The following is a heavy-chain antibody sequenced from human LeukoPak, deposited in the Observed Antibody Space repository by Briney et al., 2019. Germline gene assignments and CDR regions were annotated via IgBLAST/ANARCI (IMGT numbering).Heavy chain of an antibody. CDR2: IYTSGST. CDR3: ARSKEPQWLVKGGFYYFDY. V-gene: IGHV4-61*02. CDR1: GVSISSGSYY. J-gene: IGHJ4*02. Sequence: SQTLSLTCTVSGVSISSGSYYWSWIRQPAGKGLEWIGRIYTSGSTNYNPSLKSQVTMSVDTSKNQFSLKLSSVTAADTAVYYCARSKEPQWLVKGGFYYFDYWGQGTLVTVSS. D-gene: IGHD6-19*01.